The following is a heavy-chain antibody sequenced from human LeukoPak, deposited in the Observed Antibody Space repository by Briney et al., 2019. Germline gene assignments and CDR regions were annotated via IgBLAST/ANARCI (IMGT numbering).Heavy chain of an antibody. J-gene: IGHJ3*02. CDR1: GYSISSGYY. CDR2: IYHSGST. Sequence: SETLSLTCTVSGYSISSGYYWGWIRQPPGKGLEWVGSIYHSGSTYYNPSLKSRVTISVDTSKNQFSLKLSSVTAADTAVYYCARGGQPDGDDAFDIWGQGTMVTVSS. D-gene: IGHD1-14*01. CDR3: ARGGQPDGDDAFDI. V-gene: IGHV4-38-2*02.